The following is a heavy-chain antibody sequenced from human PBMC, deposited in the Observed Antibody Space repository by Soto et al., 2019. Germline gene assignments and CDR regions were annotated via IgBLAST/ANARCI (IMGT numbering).Heavy chain of an antibody. CDR3: ARKYSSGWYHFDY. J-gene: IGHJ4*02. CDR1: GGSFSGYY. CDR2: INHSGST. V-gene: IGHV4-34*01. D-gene: IGHD6-19*01. Sequence: SETLSLTCAVYGGSFSGYYWSWNRQPPGKGLEWIGEINHSGSTNYNPSLKSRVTISVDTSKNQFSLKLSSVTAADTAVYYCARKYSSGWYHFDYWGQGTLVTVSS.